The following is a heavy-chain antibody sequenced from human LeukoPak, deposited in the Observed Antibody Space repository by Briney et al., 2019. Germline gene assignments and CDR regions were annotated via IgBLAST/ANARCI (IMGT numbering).Heavy chain of an antibody. V-gene: IGHV1-8*01. CDR1: GYTFTSYD. Sequence: ASVKVSCKASGYTFTSYDINWVRQATGQGLEWMGWMNPNSGNTGYAQKFQGRVTMTRNTSISTAYMELSSLRSEDTAVYYCARGGSPQLGVYYYYYMDVWGKGTTVTVSS. J-gene: IGHJ6*03. CDR3: ARGGSPQLGVYYYYYMDV. CDR2: MNPNSGNT. D-gene: IGHD6-13*01.